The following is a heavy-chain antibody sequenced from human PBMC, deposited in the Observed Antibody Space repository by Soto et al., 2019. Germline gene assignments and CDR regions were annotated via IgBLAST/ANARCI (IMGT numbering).Heavy chain of an antibody. Sequence: SVKVCFKASGGPFSSYAISLVRQAPGQGLEWMGGIIPIFGTANYAQKFQGRVTITADESTSTAYMELSSLRSEDTAVYYCARLVNSYDFWSGYYGHYWGQGTLVTVSS. CDR1: GGPFSSYA. J-gene: IGHJ4*02. CDR3: ARLVNSYDFWSGYYGHY. V-gene: IGHV1-69*13. D-gene: IGHD3-3*01. CDR2: IIPIFGTA.